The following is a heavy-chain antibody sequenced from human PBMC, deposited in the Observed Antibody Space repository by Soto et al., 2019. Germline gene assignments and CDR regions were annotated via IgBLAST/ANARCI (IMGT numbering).Heavy chain of an antibody. CDR1: GFTFSSYA. V-gene: IGHV3-23*01. Sequence: GGSLRLSCAASGFTFSSYAMSWVRQAPGKGLEWVSAISGSGGSTYYADSVKGRFTISRDNSKNTLYLQMNSLRAEDTAVYYCAKPYYDILTGPYYYYGMDVWGQGTTVTVSS. D-gene: IGHD3-9*01. CDR3: AKPYYDILTGPYYYYGMDV. CDR2: ISGSGGST. J-gene: IGHJ6*02.